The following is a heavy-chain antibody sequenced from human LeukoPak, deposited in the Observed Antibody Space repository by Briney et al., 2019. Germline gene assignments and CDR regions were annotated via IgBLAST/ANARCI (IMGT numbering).Heavy chain of an antibody. D-gene: IGHD3-10*01. CDR2: ISSNGGTT. J-gene: IGHJ5*02. CDR3: VGVRWFGGSNWFDP. V-gene: IGHV3-64D*09. CDR1: GFTSSTSA. Sequence: GGSLRLSCSASGFTSSTSAMHWVRQAPGKGLEYVSAISSNGGTTNYADSVKGRFTISRDNSKNTVHLQMSSLTAEDTAVYYCVGVRWFGGSNWFDPWGQGTLVTVSS.